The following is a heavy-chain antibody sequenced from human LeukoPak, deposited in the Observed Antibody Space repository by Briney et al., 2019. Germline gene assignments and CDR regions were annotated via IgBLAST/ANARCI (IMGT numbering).Heavy chain of an antibody. J-gene: IGHJ6*03. Sequence: GGSLRLSCAASGFTFNYYGMSWVRQAPGKGLEWVSVIYSGGSTYYADSVKGRFTISRDNSKNTLYLQMNSLRAEDTAVYYCARVVSMTAFYYYYYMDVWGKGTTVTVSS. CDR1: GFTFNYYG. D-gene: IGHD3-10*01. CDR3: ARVVSMTAFYYYYYMDV. CDR2: IYSGGST. V-gene: IGHV3-53*01.